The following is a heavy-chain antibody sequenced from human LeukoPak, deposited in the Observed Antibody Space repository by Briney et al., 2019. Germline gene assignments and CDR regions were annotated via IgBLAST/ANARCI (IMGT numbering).Heavy chain of an antibody. D-gene: IGHD2-2*01. CDR1: GGSISTSNYY. Sequence: SETLSLTCTVSGGSISTSNYYWGWVRQPPGKGLEWIGNIFYSGSTYYSPSLKSRVTISLDTSRNQFSLKLNSVTAADTAVYYCARGRGCSSTSCPKTIDYWGQGTLVTVSS. CDR3: ARGRGCSSTSCPKTIDY. V-gene: IGHV4-39*07. J-gene: IGHJ4*02. CDR2: IFYSGST.